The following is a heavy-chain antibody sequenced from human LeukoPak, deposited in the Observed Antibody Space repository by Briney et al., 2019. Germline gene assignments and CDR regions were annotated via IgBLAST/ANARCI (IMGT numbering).Heavy chain of an antibody. Sequence: GGSLRLSCAASGFTFSSYAMHWVRQAPGKGLEWVAVISYDGSNKYYADSVKGRFTISRDNSKNTLYLQMNSLRAEDTAVYYCARGLYGSGSYYKPRSPYYYYGMDVWGQGTTVTVSS. CDR1: GFTFSSYA. V-gene: IGHV3-30-3*01. CDR3: ARGLYGSGSYYKPRSPYYYYGMDV. CDR2: ISYDGSNK. J-gene: IGHJ6*02. D-gene: IGHD3-10*01.